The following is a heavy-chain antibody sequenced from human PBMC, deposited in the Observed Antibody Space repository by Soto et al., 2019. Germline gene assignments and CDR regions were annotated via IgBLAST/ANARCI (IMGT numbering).Heavy chain of an antibody. Sequence: EVQLVETGGGWIQPGGSLKLSCAASGFTVSSTYMSWVRQAPGKGLEWVSVLYGGGTTYYAGSVKGRFTISRDNSRNTLYLQLDSLRAEDTAVYYSARHPPTSSWPTALDYWGQGALVTVSS. CDR2: LYGGGTT. V-gene: IGHV3-53*02. CDR1: GFTVSSTY. D-gene: IGHD6-13*01. J-gene: IGHJ4*02. CDR3: ARHPPTSSWPTALDY.